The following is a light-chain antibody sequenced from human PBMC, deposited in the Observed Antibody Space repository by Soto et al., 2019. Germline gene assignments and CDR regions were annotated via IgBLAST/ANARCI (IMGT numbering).Light chain of an antibody. CDR2: TAS. Sequence: DIQMTQSPSSLSASVGDRVTITCRASQSVSKYLNWFQHKPGRAPTLLIHTASTLRSGVPSRFSGSGSGTDFTLTISSLQREDFATYYCQQSYTTPYTFGQGTELEIK. V-gene: IGKV1-39*01. CDR1: QSVSKY. J-gene: IGKJ2*01. CDR3: QQSYTTPYT.